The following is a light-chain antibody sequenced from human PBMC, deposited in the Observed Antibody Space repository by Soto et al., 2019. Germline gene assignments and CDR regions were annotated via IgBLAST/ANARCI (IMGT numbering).Light chain of an antibody. CDR2: GAS. CDR3: QQYGSSPFT. V-gene: IGKV3-20*01. Sequence: EIVLTQSPGTLSLSPWERATLSCRASQSVSSSYLAWYQQKPGQAPRLLIYGASSRATGIPDRFSGSGSGTDFTLTISRLEPEDFEVYYCQQYGSSPFTFGPGTKVDIK. CDR1: QSVSSSY. J-gene: IGKJ3*01.